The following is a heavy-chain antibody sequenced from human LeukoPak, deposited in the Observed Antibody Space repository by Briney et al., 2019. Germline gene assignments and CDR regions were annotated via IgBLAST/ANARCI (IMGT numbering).Heavy chain of an antibody. CDR3: ARSYSGSFLY. Sequence: SETLSLTCTVSGYSISSGYYWSWIRQPPGKGLEFIGSVYHGGNTYYKASLKSRVTISLDTSKNQFSLRLSSVTAADTAVYYCARSYSGSFLYWGQGSLVTVSS. D-gene: IGHD1-26*01. CDR2: VYHGGNT. J-gene: IGHJ1*01. CDR1: GYSISSGYY. V-gene: IGHV4-38-2*02.